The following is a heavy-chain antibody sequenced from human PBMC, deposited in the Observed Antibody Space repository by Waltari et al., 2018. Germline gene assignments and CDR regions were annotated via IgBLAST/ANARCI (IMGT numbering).Heavy chain of an antibody. CDR2: INHSGST. Sequence: QVQLQQWGAGLLKPSETLSLPCAVHGGSFSGYYLSWIRQPPGKGLEWIGEINHSGSTNYNPSLKSRVTISVDTSKNQFSLKLSSVTAADTAVYYCASVRRVYYYMDVWGKGTTVTVSS. CDR3: ASVRRVYYYMDV. CDR1: GGSFSGYY. V-gene: IGHV4-34*01. J-gene: IGHJ6*03.